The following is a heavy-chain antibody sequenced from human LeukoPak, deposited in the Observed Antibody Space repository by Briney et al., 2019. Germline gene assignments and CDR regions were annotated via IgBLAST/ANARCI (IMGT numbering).Heavy chain of an antibody. CDR1: GFTFSSYW. CDR3: AITGVLTGFDALDI. D-gene: IGHD3-9*01. J-gene: IGHJ3*02. CDR2: INSDGGST. V-gene: IGHV3-74*01. Sequence: PGGSLRLSCAASGFTFSSYWMHWVRQAPGKGLVWVSRINSDGGSTSYADSVKVRFTISRDNAKNTLYLQMNSLRAEDTAVYYCAITGVLTGFDALDIWGQGTMVTVSS.